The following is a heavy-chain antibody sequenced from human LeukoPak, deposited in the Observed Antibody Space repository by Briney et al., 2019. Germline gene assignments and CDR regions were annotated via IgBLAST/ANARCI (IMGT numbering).Heavy chain of an antibody. Sequence: SETLSLICTVSGGSISTYYWNWIRKTPGKGLEWIGFMQYTGNSQYNPSLKSRVTMFVDTSKNQFSLKLSSVTAVDTAVYYCARDAEHSYGRYFAYWGQGILVTVSS. V-gene: IGHV4-59*01. CDR3: ARDAEHSYGRYFAY. CDR1: GGSISTYY. D-gene: IGHD5-18*01. J-gene: IGHJ4*02. CDR2: MQYTGNS.